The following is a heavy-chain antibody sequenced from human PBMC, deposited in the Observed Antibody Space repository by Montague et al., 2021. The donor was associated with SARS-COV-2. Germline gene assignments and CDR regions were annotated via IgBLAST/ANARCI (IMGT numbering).Heavy chain of an antibody. D-gene: IGHD3-22*01. V-gene: IGHV3-23*01. Sequence: SLRLSCAVSGFTFSSYAMTWVRQAPGKGLEWVSDISGSGNTIYYADSVKGRVTISRDNSNNILYLQMNSLRAEDTAVYYCAKGRTITSYYDGFDVWGQGTTVTVSS. CDR1: GFTFSSYA. CDR2: ISGSGNTI. J-gene: IGHJ6*02. CDR3: AKGRTITSYYDGFDV.